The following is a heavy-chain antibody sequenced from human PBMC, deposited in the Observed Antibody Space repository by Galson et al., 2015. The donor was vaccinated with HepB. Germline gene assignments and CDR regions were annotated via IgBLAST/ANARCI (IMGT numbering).Heavy chain of an antibody. V-gene: IGHV6-1*01. CDR3: ARDSYRPGSRGPWLDP. CDR1: GDSVSTNSAA. CDR2: TYYTSRWNS. Sequence: CAISGDSVSTNSAAWNWIRQSPSRGLEWLGRTYYTSRWNSDYAESVKSRITIESDISKNELSLQLDSVTPEDTAVYYCARDSYRPGSRGPWLDPWGQGTLVTVSS. J-gene: IGHJ5*02. D-gene: IGHD3-22*01.